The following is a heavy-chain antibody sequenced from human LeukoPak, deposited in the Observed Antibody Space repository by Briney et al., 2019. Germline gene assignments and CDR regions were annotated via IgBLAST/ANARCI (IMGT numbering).Heavy chain of an antibody. CDR1: GYTFTSYG. CDR3: ARVRGLTDYRYFDY. V-gene: IGHV1-18*01. Sequence: ASVNVSCKASGYTFTSYGISWVRQAPGQGLEWMGWISAYNGNTNYAQKLQGRVTMTTDTSTSTAYMELRSLRSDDTAVYYCARVRGLTDYRYFDYWGQGTLVTVSS. D-gene: IGHD4-11*01. J-gene: IGHJ4*02. CDR2: ISAYNGNT.